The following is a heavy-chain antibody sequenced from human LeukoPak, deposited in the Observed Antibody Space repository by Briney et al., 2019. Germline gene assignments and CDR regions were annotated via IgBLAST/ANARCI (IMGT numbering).Heavy chain of an antibody. Sequence: PGGTQRLSYATSVFTFNNYWMHWVRHAPAKAPVWVSRIKSDGSSTRFADSVQGRFTISRDNGKNTVYRQMNSLRAEDTAVYYCARGGDTSNWYPGYFDYWGQGALVTVSS. V-gene: IGHV3-74*01. D-gene: IGHD6-13*01. CDR1: VFTFNNYW. J-gene: IGHJ4*02. CDR3: ARGGDTSNWYPGYFDY. CDR2: IKSDGSST.